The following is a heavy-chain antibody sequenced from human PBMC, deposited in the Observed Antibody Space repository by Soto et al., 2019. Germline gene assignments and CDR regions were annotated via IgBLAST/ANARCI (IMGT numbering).Heavy chain of an antibody. J-gene: IGHJ4*02. Sequence: QRLSCAASGFTFSSYGMHWVRQAPGKGLEWVAVISYDGSNKYYADSVKGRFTISRDNSKNTLYLQMNSLRAEDTAVYYCAKEQSGYSGYDAFDYWGQGTLVTVSS. V-gene: IGHV3-30*18. D-gene: IGHD5-12*01. CDR1: GFTFSSYG. CDR3: AKEQSGYSGYDAFDY. CDR2: ISYDGSNK.